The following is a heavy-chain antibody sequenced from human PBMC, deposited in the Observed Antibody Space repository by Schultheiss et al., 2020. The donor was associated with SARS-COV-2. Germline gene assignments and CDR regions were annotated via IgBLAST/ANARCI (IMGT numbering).Heavy chain of an antibody. CDR2: INPNSGGT. D-gene: IGHD5-12*01. J-gene: IGHJ4*02. Sequence: ASVKVSCKASGYTFTGYYMHWVRQAPGQGLEWMGWINPNSGGTNYEQKFQGRVTMTRDTSISTAYMELSRLRSDDTAVYYCARGGYSGYDSFDYWGQGTLVTVSS. CDR1: GYTFTGYY. CDR3: ARGGYSGYDSFDY. V-gene: IGHV1-2*02.